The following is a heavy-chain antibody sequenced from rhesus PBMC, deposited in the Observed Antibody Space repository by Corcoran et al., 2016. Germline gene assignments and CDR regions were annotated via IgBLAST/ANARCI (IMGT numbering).Heavy chain of an antibody. CDR2: IEGSGGVT. J-gene: IGHJ4*01. Sequence: QVQLQESGPGLVKPSETLSLTCAVSGGSISDDYYWSWIRQPPGKGLEWSGYIEGSGGVTNYKPSRKNRVTISIDTSKNQFSLKLSSVTAADTAVYYCARDLTVATISSDYWGQGVLVTVSS. CDR1: GGSISDDYY. D-gene: IGHD4-29*01. CDR3: ARDLTVATISSDY. V-gene: IGHV4-106*01.